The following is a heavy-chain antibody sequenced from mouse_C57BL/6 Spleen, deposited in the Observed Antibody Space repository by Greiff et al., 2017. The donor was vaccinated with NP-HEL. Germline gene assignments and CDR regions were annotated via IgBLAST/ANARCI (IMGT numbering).Heavy chain of an antibody. Sequence: RRLEWVAEIRNKANNHATYYAESVKGRFTISRDDSKSSVYLQMNSLRAEDTGIYYCTKGKGYYFDYWGQGTTLTVSS. J-gene: IGHJ2*01. CDR2: IRNKANNHAT. CDR3: TKGKGYYFDY. V-gene: IGHV6-6*01.